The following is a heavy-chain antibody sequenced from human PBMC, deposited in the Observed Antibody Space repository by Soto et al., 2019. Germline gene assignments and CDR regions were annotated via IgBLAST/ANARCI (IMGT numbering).Heavy chain of an antibody. V-gene: IGHV1-69*06. CDR3: ARSETAGHRGFDI. CDR2: IIPTFGTA. CDR1: GGTFSSSA. J-gene: IGHJ3*02. Sequence: QVQLVQSEAEMREPGSSVKVSCKASGGTFSSSAINWLRQAPGQGPEWMGGIIPTFGTANYIEKFRGRVTITADTSTSTAYMEVSSLTSEDTAMYFCARSETAGHRGFDIWGQGTMVTVSS. D-gene: IGHD6-19*01.